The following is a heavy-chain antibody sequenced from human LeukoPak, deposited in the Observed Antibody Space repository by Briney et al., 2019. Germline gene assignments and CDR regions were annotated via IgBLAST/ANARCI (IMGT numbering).Heavy chain of an antibody. D-gene: IGHD3-10*01. J-gene: IGHJ6*02. CDR3: VRDSGSGSFYNLGSFSFYGIDV. Sequence: GGSLRLSCAASGFTFSTYWMSWVRQAPGKGLEWVANIKQDGSEKNYVDSVKGRITISRDNAKNSLFLQMNSLRAEDTAVYYCVRDSGSGSFYNLGSFSFYGIDVWGQGTTVTVSS. CDR2: IKQDGSEK. V-gene: IGHV3-7*04. CDR1: GFTFSTYW.